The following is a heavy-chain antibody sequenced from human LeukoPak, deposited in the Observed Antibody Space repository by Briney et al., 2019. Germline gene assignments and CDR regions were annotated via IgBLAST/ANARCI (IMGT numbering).Heavy chain of an antibody. D-gene: IGHD1-26*01. Sequence: PGGSLRLSCAASGFTFSSYGMHWVRQAPGKGLEWVAVIWHDGGDEYYADSVKGRFTISRDNSKSTLYLQMNNLRVEDTAVYYCARDGDGGGYFGDLWGQGTLVSVSS. CDR3: ARDGDGGGYFGDL. V-gene: IGHV3-33*01. CDR1: GFTFSSYG. J-gene: IGHJ4*02. CDR2: IWHDGGDE.